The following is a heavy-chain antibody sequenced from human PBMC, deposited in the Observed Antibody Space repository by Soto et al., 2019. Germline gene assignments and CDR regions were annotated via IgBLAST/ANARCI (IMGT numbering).Heavy chain of an antibody. CDR1: GFTFSSYW. V-gene: IGHV3-7*01. Sequence: GGSLRLSCAASGFTFSSYWMSWVRQAPGKGLEWVANIKQDGSEKYYVDSVKGRFTISRDNAKNSLYLQMNSLRAEDTAVYYCSTIVVVPAARGGDDAFDIWGQGTMVTVSS. D-gene: IGHD2-2*01. CDR2: IKQDGSEK. CDR3: STIVVVPAARGGDDAFDI. J-gene: IGHJ3*02.